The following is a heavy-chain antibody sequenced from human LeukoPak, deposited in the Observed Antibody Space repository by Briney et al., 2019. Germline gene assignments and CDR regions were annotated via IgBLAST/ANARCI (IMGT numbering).Heavy chain of an antibody. D-gene: IGHD2-15*01. J-gene: IGHJ4*02. CDR1: GGSISSSSYY. V-gene: IGHV4-39*01. Sequence: SETLSLTCTVSGGSISSSSYYWGWIRQPPGKGLEWIGSIYYSGSTYYNPSLKSRVTISVDTSKNQFSLKLSSATAADTAVYYCARHVSGGSCYFDYWGQGTLVTVSS. CDR3: ARHVSGGSCYFDY. CDR2: IYYSGST.